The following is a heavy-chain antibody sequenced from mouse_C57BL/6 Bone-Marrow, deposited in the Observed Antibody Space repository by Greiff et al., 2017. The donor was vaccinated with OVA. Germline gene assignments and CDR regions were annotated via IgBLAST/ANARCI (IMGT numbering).Heavy chain of an antibody. Sequence: EVHLVESGGGLVQPGGSMKLSCVASGFTFSNYWMNWVRQSPEKGLEWVAQIRLKSDNYATHYAESVKGRFTISRDDSKSSVYLQMNNLRAEDTGIYYCTDYDGYYGGYFDVWGTGTTVTVSS. CDR3: TDYDGYYGGYFDV. V-gene: IGHV6-3*01. D-gene: IGHD2-3*01. J-gene: IGHJ1*03. CDR2: IRLKSDNYAT. CDR1: GFTFSNYW.